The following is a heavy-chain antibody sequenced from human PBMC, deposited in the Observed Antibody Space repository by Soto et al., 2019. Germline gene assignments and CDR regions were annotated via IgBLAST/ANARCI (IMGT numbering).Heavy chain of an antibody. D-gene: IGHD6-13*01. CDR2: IYWDDDK. Sequence: SGPTLVNPTQPLTLTCTSSGFSLSTSGVAVGWIRQPPGKALEWLALIYWDDDKRYSPSLKSRLTITKDTSKNQVVLTMTNMDPVDTATYYCAHRPIAAAGLYWFDPWGQGTLVTVSS. CDR1: GFSLSTSGVA. CDR3: AHRPIAAAGLYWFDP. J-gene: IGHJ5*02. V-gene: IGHV2-5*02.